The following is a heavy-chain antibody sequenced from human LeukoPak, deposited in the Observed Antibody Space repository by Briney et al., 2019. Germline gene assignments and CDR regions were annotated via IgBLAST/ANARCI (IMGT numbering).Heavy chain of an antibody. Sequence: GGSLRLSCAASGFSFSSFWMSWVRQAPGKGLEWVANINQDGSEKNYVDSVKGRFTISRDGAKNSLYLQMNSLRAEDAAVYYCAREQCSGNSCYYYWDQGTLVTVSS. CDR1: GFSFSSFW. D-gene: IGHD2-15*01. J-gene: IGHJ4*02. CDR3: AREQCSGNSCYYY. V-gene: IGHV3-7*01. CDR2: INQDGSEK.